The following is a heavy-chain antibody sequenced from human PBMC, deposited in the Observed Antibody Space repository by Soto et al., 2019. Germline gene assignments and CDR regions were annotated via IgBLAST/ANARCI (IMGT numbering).Heavy chain of an antibody. Sequence: GGSLRLSCAASGFTFSSYSMNWVRQAPGEGLEWVSSISSSTSVTYYADSVKGRFTISRDNAKNSLFLQMNSLRDEDTAVYYCARDRPLGVHTYVCDYWGQGTLVTVSS. CDR3: ARDRPLGVHTYVCDY. CDR2: ISSSTSVT. J-gene: IGHJ4*02. CDR1: GFTFSSYS. D-gene: IGHD5-18*01. V-gene: IGHV3-48*02.